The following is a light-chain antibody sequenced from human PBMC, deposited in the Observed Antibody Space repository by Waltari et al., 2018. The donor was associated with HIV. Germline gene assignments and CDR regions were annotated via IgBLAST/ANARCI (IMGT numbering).Light chain of an antibody. V-gene: IGLV1-47*01. CDR3: ASWDDTLGHWI. CDR2: RND. Sequence: QPKMTQAPSASKTPGQRITMSCSGGRSNIGHTFISWYQQFPGLAPRLVIYRNDQRPTGVPGRFSGSKSGTSAFLAITGLRLEDEATYICASWDDTLGHWIFGGGTKLTVL. CDR1: RSNIGHTF. J-gene: IGLJ3*02.